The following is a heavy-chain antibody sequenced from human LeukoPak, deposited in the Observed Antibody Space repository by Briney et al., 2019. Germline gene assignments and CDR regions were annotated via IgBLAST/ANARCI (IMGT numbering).Heavy chain of an antibody. J-gene: IGHJ4*02. CDR3: ARASGPFDY. V-gene: IGHV3-48*04. Sequence: GGSRRLTCVGYGFIFSDHGMNWVRQAPWKGLEWVSYISGFGNTIYYADSVRGRYTISRDNAERSLYLQMNSLRAEDTAVYYCARASGPFDYWGQGTLVTVSS. CDR1: GFIFSDHG. CDR2: ISGFGNTI.